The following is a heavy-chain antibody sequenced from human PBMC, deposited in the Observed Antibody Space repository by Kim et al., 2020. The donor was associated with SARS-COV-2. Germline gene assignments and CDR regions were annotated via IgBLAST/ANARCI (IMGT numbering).Heavy chain of an antibody. J-gene: IGHJ6*02. V-gene: IGHV3-30*04. CDR3: AREQSGYYPYGMDV. CDR1: GFTFSSYA. D-gene: IGHD3-22*01. Sequence: GGSLRLSCAASGFTFSSYAMHWVRQAPGKGLEWVAVISYDGSNKYYADSVKGRFTISRDNSKNTLYLQMNSLRAEDTAVYYCAREQSGYYPYGMDVWGQG. CDR2: ISYDGSNK.